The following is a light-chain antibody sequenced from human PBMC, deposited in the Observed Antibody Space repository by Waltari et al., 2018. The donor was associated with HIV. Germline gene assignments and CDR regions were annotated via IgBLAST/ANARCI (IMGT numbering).Light chain of an antibody. CDR1: KLVDKY. CDR3: QAWDSTTRV. Sequence: SYEVTQPPSLSVSPGQTASITCSGDKLVDKYACWYQQQPGQSPIMVLYADTKRPPGIPERFSASNSGNTATLTITGTQAMDEADYYCQAWDSTTRVFGGGTKLTVL. CDR2: ADT. V-gene: IGLV3-1*01. J-gene: IGLJ3*02.